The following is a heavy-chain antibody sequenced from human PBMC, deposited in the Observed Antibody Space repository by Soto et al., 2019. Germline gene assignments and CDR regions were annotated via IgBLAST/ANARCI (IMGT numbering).Heavy chain of an antibody. D-gene: IGHD3-22*01. CDR1: GFTVSSNY. J-gene: IGHJ4*02. V-gene: IGHV3-53*01. CDR2: IYSGGST. Sequence: GGSLRLSCAASGFTVSSNYMSWVRQAPGKGLEWVSVIYSGGSTYYADSVKGRFTISRDNSKNTLYLQMNSLRAEDTAVYYCAKDSYYDSSPYFDYWGQGTLVTVSS. CDR3: AKDSYYDSSPYFDY.